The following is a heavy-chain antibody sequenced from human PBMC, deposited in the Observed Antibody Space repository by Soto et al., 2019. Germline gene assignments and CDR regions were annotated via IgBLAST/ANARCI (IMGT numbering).Heavy chain of an antibody. J-gene: IGHJ4*02. CDR3: AREVNYYDSRGLRKIFVY. CDR2: IYYSGST. D-gene: IGHD3-22*01. CDR1: GGSISSYY. Sequence: PSETLSLTCTVSGGSISSYYWSWIRQPPGKGLEWIGYIYYSGSTNYNPSLKSRVTISVGTSKNQFSLKLSSVTAADTAVYYCAREVNYYDSRGLRKIFVYWDQGTLVTVSS. V-gene: IGHV4-59*01.